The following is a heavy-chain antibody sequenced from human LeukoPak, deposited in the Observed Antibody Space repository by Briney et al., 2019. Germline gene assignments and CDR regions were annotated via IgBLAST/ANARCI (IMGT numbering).Heavy chain of an antibody. Sequence: GGSLRLSCAASGFTFSSYAMSWVRQAPGKGLEWVSSISSSSSYIYYADSVKGRFTISRDNAKNSLYLQMNSLRAEDTAVYYCAREGPTNYYGMDVWAKGPRSPSP. V-gene: IGHV3-21*01. CDR2: ISSSSSYI. CDR1: GFTFSSYA. CDR3: AREGPTNYYGMDV. J-gene: IGHJ6*02.